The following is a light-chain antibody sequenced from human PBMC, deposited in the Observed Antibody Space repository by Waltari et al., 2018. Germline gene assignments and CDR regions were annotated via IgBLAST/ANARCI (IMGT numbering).Light chain of an antibody. CDR3: QHYVRLPAT. Sequence: EIVLTQSPGTLSLSPGERATLSCRASQIVGRTLAWYQQKPSQAPRLLIYGASSRATDIPDRFSGSGSGTDFSLTINRLEPEDFAVYFCQHYVRLPATFGQGTKVEIK. V-gene: IGKV3-20*01. CDR2: GAS. CDR1: QIVGRT. J-gene: IGKJ1*01.